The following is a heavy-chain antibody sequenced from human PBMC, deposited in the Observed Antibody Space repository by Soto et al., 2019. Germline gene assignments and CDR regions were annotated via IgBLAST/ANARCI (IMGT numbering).Heavy chain of an antibody. V-gene: IGHV3-49*04. CDR2: IRGEANGGTA. J-gene: IGHJ4*02. Sequence: GGSLRLSCTGSGFNFANYALTWVRQAPGKGLEWVGFIRGEANGGTADYAASLKGRITISRDDSKSIAYLEINSLQTEDTAVYYCTRYYYESSGYYVYWGQGNLVTLSS. CDR3: TRYYYESSGYYVY. CDR1: GFNFANYA. D-gene: IGHD3-22*01.